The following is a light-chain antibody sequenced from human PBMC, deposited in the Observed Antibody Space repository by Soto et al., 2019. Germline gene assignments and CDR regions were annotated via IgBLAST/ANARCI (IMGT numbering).Light chain of an antibody. Sequence: DIQMTQSPSTLSASVGDRVTITCRASQSISTWVGWYKQKRGRAPKLLIFDASSLDSGVPSRFSGSGSETEFTLTISGLQPDDFATYYCHQYHSYPPTFGGGTTVEIK. J-gene: IGKJ4*01. CDR1: QSISTW. V-gene: IGKV1-5*01. CDR3: HQYHSYPPT. CDR2: DAS.